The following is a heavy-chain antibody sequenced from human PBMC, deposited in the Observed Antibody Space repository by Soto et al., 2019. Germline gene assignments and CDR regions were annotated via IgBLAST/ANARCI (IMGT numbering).Heavy chain of an antibody. CDR3: ARGGYCSGGSCHDL. J-gene: IGHJ4*02. Sequence: QVQLVESGGGVVQPGRSLRLSCAASGFTFSSYGMHWVRQAPGKGLEWVAVIWYDGSNKYYADSVKGRFTISRDNSKNTLYLQMNSLRAEDTAVYYCARGGYCSGGSCHDLWGQGTLVTVSS. V-gene: IGHV3-33*01. D-gene: IGHD2-15*01. CDR1: GFTFSSYG. CDR2: IWYDGSNK.